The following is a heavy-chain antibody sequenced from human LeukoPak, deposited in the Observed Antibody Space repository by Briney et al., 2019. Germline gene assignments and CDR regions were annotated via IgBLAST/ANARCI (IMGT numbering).Heavy chain of an antibody. D-gene: IGHD3-22*01. J-gene: IGHJ6*02. CDR2: ISWNSGSI. CDR3: AKAPSGGGYYDSSGYYEELDYGMDV. V-gene: IGHV3-9*01. CDR1: GFTFEDYA. Sequence: GGSLRLSCAASGFTFEDYAMHWVWHAPGKGLEWGSGISWNSGSIGYADSVKGRFTISTDNATKSLYLQMNSLRAEDTALYDCAKAPSGGGYYDSSGYYEELDYGMDVWGQGTTVTVSS.